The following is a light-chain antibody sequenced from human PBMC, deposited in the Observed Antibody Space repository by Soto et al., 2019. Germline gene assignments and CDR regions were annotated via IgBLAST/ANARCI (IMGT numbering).Light chain of an antibody. Sequence: QSALTQPASVSGSPGQSITISCTGTSSDVGHYDYVSWYQQHPGKAPRLMIYDVNNRPSGVSNRFSGSKSGNTASLTISGLQAEDEADYYCNSYSTRSTPLVFGGGTQLTVL. CDR1: SSDVGHYDY. J-gene: IGLJ2*01. V-gene: IGLV2-14*03. CDR3: NSYSTRSTPLV. CDR2: DVN.